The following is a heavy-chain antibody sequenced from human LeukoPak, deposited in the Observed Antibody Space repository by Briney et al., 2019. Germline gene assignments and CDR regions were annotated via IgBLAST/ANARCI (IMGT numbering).Heavy chain of an antibody. CDR3: ARGSTAKVGATPFDY. CDR1: GYTFTGYY. D-gene: IGHD1-26*01. V-gene: IGHV1-2*02. CDR2: INPNSGGT. Sequence: ASVKVSCKASGYTFTGYYMHWVRQAPGQGLEWMGWINPNSGGTNYAQKFQGRVTMTRDTSISTAYMELSRLRSDDTAVYYCARGSTAKVGATPFDYWGREPWSPSPQ. J-gene: IGHJ4*02.